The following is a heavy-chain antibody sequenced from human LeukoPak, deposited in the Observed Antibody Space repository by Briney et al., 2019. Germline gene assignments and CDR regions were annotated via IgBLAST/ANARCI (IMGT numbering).Heavy chain of an antibody. CDR2: IYHSGSA. V-gene: IGHV4-38-2*02. Sequence: SETLSLTCTVSGYSIISTYYWSWIRQPPGKGLEWIGSIYHSGSAYYNPSLKSRVTISVDTSKNQFSLNLTSVTAADTAVYFCARHLNYYYYYYMDVWGKGTTVTVSS. J-gene: IGHJ6*03. CDR3: ARHLNYYYYYYMDV. CDR1: GYSIISTYY.